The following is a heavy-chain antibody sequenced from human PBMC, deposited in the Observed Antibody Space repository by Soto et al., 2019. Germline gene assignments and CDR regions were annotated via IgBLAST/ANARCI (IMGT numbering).Heavy chain of an antibody. J-gene: IGHJ4*02. CDR1: GFTFSRVS. V-gene: IGHV3-21*01. CDR2: ISSASSET. Sequence: GGSLRLSCEASGFTFSRVSRNWVRQVPGKGLEWVAYISSASSETWYADAVKGRFIISRDNAQNSMFLQMNTLRPEDSAIYYCARVAYWGLGTQVTVSS. CDR3: ARVAY.